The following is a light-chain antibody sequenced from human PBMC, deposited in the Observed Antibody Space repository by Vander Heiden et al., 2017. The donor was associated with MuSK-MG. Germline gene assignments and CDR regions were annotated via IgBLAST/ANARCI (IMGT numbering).Light chain of an antibody. V-gene: IGKV3-11*01. CDR3: QQRAGRVN. Sequence: IVLTQSPATLSLSPGERATLSCRASQSVSSYLAWYQQKPGQAPRLLIYDTSNRATGIPARFSGSGSGTDFTLTISSLEPEDFTVYYCQQRAGRVNVGGGTKVEIK. CDR2: DTS. J-gene: IGKJ4*01. CDR1: QSVSSY.